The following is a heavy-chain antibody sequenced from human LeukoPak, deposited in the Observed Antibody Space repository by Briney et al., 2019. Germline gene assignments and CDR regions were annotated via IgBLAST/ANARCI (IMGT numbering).Heavy chain of an antibody. CDR3: ARLGDYGDYVSFDY. D-gene: IGHD4-17*01. J-gene: IGHJ4*02. Sequence: ASVKVSCKASGYTFTGYYMHWVRQAPGQGLEWMGWINPNSGGTNYAQKFQGRVTMTRDTSISTAYMELSRLRSDDTAVYYCARLGDYGDYVSFDYWGQGTLVTVSS. V-gene: IGHV1-2*02. CDR2: INPNSGGT. CDR1: GYTFTGYY.